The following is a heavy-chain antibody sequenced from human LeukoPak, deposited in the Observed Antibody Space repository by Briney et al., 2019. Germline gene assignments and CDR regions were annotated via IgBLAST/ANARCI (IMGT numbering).Heavy chain of an antibody. D-gene: IGHD3-22*01. Sequence: SETLSLTCTVSGGSISNSHWSWIRQAPGKGLGCMGNFYYGERSNYNPSLKSRVTISADTSKNQFSLNLNSVTAADTAVYFCARLAYYYDRSGPADWYFDLWGRGTLVTVSS. J-gene: IGHJ2*01. CDR2: FYYGERS. CDR3: ARLAYYYDRSGPADWYFDL. CDR1: GGSISNSH. V-gene: IGHV4-59*08.